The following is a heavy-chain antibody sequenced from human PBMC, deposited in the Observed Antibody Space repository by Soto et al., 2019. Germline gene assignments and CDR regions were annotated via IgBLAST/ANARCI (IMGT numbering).Heavy chain of an antibody. D-gene: IGHD3-3*01. CDR3: AKGSKFTIFSPNDY. Sequence: VQLLESGGGLVQPGGSLRLSCAASGFTFSTYAMTWVRQAPGKGLEWVSALSGNSGTTYSADSVKGRFTISRDNSRNTLYLQMSSLRAEDKALYFCAKGSKFTIFSPNDYWGQGTLVTVSS. CDR1: GFTFSTYA. J-gene: IGHJ4*02. CDR2: LSGNSGTT. V-gene: IGHV3-23*01.